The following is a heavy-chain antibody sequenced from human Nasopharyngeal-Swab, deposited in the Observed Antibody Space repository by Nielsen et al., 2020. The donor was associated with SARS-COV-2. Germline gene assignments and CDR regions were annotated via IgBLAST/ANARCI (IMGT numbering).Heavy chain of an antibody. D-gene: IGHD6-13*01. CDR3: AWKPGMAAAGTLDY. CDR1: GYTFTSYG. Sequence: ASVKVSCKASGYTFTSYGISWVRQAPGQGLEWMGWISAYNGNTNYAQKLQGRVTMTTDTSTSTAYMELRSLRSDDTAVYYCAWKPGMAAAGTLDYWGQGTLVTVSS. V-gene: IGHV1-18*04. J-gene: IGHJ4*02. CDR2: ISAYNGNT.